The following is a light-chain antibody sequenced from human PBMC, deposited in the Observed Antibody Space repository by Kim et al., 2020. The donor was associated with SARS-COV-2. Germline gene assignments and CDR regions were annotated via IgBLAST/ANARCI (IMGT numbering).Light chain of an antibody. Sequence: QSALTQPRSVSGPPGLSVTISCTGTSSDVGGDNYVSWYQQHPGKAPKLMIYDVSKRPSGVPDRFSGSKSGNTASLTISGLQAEDEADYYCCSYAGIYPNYVFATGTKVTVL. J-gene: IGLJ1*01. V-gene: IGLV2-11*01. CDR3: CSYAGIYPNYV. CDR2: DVS. CDR1: SSDVGGDNY.